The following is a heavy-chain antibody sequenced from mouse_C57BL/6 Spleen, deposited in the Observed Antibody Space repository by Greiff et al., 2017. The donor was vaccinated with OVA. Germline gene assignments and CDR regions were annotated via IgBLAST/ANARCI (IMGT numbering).Heavy chain of an antibody. CDR3: ARSGSSGYGYFDV. Sequence: QVQLKQPGAELVMPGASVKLSCKASGYTFTSYWMHWVKQRPGQGLEWIGEIDPSDSYTNYNQKFKGKSTLTVDKSSSTAYMQLSSLTSDDSAVYYCARSGSSGYGYFDVWGTGTTVTVSS. D-gene: IGHD3-2*02. V-gene: IGHV1-69*01. J-gene: IGHJ1*03. CDR1: GYTFTSYW. CDR2: IDPSDSYT.